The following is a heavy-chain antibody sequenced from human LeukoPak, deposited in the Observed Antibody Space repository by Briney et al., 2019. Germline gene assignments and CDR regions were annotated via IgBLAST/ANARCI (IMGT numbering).Heavy chain of an antibody. CDR2: ISSSGSTI. CDR1: GFTFSDYY. V-gene: IGHV3-11*01. Sequence: GESLRLSCAASGFTFSDYYMSWIRQAPGKGLEWVSYISSSGSTIYYADSVKGRFTISRDNAKNSLYLQMNSLRAEDTAVYYCASFGVDHWYFDLWGRGTLVTVSS. CDR3: ASFGVDHWYFDL. J-gene: IGHJ2*01. D-gene: IGHD2-8*01.